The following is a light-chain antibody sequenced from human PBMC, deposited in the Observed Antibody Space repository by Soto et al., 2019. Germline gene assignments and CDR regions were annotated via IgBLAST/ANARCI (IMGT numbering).Light chain of an antibody. CDR3: LQLRNCRLT. J-gene: IGKJ4*01. V-gene: IGKV3-11*01. CDR1: QSVSSY. Sequence: EIVMTQSPATLSLSPGERATLSCRASQSVSSYLAWYQQKPGQAPRLLIYDASNRATGIQARFSASGSGTDFTLTISSPESEDFTVYYCLQLRNCRLTFGGGTKVEIK. CDR2: DAS.